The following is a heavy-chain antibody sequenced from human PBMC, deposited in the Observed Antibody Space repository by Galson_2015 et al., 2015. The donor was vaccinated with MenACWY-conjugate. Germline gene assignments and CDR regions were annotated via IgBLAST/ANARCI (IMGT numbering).Heavy chain of an antibody. J-gene: IGHJ4*02. CDR2: IKQDGREK. CDR3: ARDTRGHFDY. V-gene: IGHV3-7*03. Sequence: SLRLSCAVSGFTFSSYWMSWVRQAPGKGLEWVDNIKQDGREKNYVDSVKGRFTISRDNADNSVYLQMDSLRVEDTAVHYCARDTRGHFDYWGQGTLVTFSS. CDR1: GFTFSSYW.